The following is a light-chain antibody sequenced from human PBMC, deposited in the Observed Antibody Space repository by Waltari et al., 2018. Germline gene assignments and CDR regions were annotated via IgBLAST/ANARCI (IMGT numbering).Light chain of an antibody. V-gene: IGKV3-20*01. CDR2: GTS. CDR1: QNIGHY. J-gene: IGKJ1*01. Sequence: IVLTQSPGTLSLSPGGRATLSCRASQNIGHYLAWYQQKPGQAPRLLIYGTSTRAAGIPDRFSGSGSGADFSLTSTRLEPEDFAVYYCQHHVRLPATFGQGTKV. CDR3: QHHVRLPAT.